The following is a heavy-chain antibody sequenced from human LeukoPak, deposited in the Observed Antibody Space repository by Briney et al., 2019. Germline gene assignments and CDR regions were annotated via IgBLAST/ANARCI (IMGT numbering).Heavy chain of an antibody. D-gene: IGHD3-10*01. CDR2: INPNSGGT. Sequence: GASVNVSCKATGYTFTSYGISWVRQAPGQGLEWMGWINPNSGGTNYAQKFQGRVTMTRDTSISTAYMELSRLRSDDTAVYYCARDYYGSLYYWGQGTLVTVSS. CDR3: ARDYYGSLYY. V-gene: IGHV1-2*02. J-gene: IGHJ4*02. CDR1: GYTFTSYG.